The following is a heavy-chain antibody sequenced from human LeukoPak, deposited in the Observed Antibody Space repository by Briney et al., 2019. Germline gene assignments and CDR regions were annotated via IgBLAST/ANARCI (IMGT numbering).Heavy chain of an antibody. V-gene: IGHV3-23*01. CDR2: ISGSGGST. CDR3: AKENYDFWSGYYTPSGMDV. D-gene: IGHD3-3*01. CDR1: GFTFSSYA. J-gene: IGHJ6*02. Sequence: GASLRLSCAASGFTFSSYAVSWVRQAPGKGLEWVSAISGSGGSTYYADSVKGRFTISRDNSKNTLYLQMNSLRAEDTAVYYCAKENYDFWSGYYTPSGMDVWGQGTTVTVSS.